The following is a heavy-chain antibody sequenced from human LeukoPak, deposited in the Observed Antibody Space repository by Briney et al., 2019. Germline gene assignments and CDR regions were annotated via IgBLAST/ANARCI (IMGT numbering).Heavy chain of an antibody. CDR1: GDSVNNDGYH. V-gene: IGHV4-31*03. D-gene: IGHD1-1*01. CDR3: VRDFTKTASPDAFDF. CDR2: IHNSGDT. Sequence: SETLSLTCTVSGDSVNNDGYHWTWVRQHPGKGLEWIGNIHNSGDTSYNPSLKSRVSVSLDTSQNQFSLSLHSVTAADTAVYYCVRDFTKTASPDAFDFWGQGTLVIVSS. J-gene: IGHJ3*01.